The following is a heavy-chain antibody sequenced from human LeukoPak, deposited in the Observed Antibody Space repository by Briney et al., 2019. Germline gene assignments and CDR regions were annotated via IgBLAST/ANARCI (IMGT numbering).Heavy chain of an antibody. CDR3: TTDGADYVWGSYLGDAFDI. D-gene: IGHD3-16*02. CDR1: GFAFSNAW. J-gene: IGHJ3*02. CDR2: IKSKIDGGTT. V-gene: IGHV3-15*01. Sequence: GGSLGLSCAASGFAFSNAWMSWVRQAPGKGLEWVGRIKSKIDGGTTDYAAPVKGRFTISRDDSKNTLYLQMNSLKTEDTAVYYCTTDGADYVWGSYLGDAFDIWGQGTMVTVSS.